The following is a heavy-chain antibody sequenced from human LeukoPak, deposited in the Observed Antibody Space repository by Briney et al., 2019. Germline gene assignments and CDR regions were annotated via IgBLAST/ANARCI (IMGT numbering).Heavy chain of an antibody. CDR1: GFIFDEHA. Sequence: GGSLRLSCAASGFIFDEHAMYWVRQAPGKGLEWDAAISWNSGSLVYADSVRGRFTVSRDNPKNSLYLQMNSLRPEDTAFYYCAKPLPRVRSYFDHWGEGILVTVSS. V-gene: IGHV3-9*01. CDR2: ISWNSGSL. CDR3: AKPLPRVRSYFDH. J-gene: IGHJ4*02. D-gene: IGHD2-21*01.